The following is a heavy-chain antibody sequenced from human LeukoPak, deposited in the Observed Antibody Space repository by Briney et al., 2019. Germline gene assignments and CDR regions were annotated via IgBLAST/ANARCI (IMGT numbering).Heavy chain of an antibody. Sequence: SETLSLTCTVSGGSISSYYWSWIRQPAGKGLEWIGRIYTSGSTNYNPSLKSRATMSVDTSKNQFSLQLTSVTAADTAVYYCARDDYRGVTNFDPWGQGTLVTVSS. D-gene: IGHD3-10*01. CDR2: IYTSGST. CDR3: ARDDYRGVTNFDP. J-gene: IGHJ5*02. CDR1: GGSISSYY. V-gene: IGHV4-4*07.